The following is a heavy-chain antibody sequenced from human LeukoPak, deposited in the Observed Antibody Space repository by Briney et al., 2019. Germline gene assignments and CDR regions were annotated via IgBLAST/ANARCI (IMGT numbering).Heavy chain of an antibody. V-gene: IGHV4-59*01. D-gene: IGHD1-26*01. CDR1: GGSISSYY. CDR3: ARWLPLSVGYYFDY. J-gene: IGHJ4*02. CDR2: IYYSGST. Sequence: SETLSLTCTVSGGSISSYYWSWIRQPPGKELEWIGYIYYSGSTNYNPSLKSRVTISVDTSKNQFSLKLSSVTAADTAVYYCARWLPLSVGYYFDYWGQGTLVTVSS.